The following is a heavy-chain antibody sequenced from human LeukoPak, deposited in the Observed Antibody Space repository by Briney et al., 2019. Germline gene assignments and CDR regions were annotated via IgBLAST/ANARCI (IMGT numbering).Heavy chain of an antibody. V-gene: IGHV4-31*03. J-gene: IGHJ2*01. D-gene: IGHD4-23*01. CDR3: ARDRDYGGNAFHSRWYFDL. Sequence: PSETLSLTCTVSGGSISSGGYSWSWIRQHPGKGLEWIGYIYYSGSTYYNPSLKSRVTISVDTSKNQFSLKLSSVTAADTAVYYCARDRDYGGNAFHSRWYFDLWGRGTLVTVSS. CDR2: IYYSGST. CDR1: GGSISSGGYS.